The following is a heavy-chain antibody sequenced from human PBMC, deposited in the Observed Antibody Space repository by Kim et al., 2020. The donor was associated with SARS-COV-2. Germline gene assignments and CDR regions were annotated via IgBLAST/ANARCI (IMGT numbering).Heavy chain of an antibody. CDR3: AKQIDGSSSTVDA. D-gene: IGHD6-13*01. Sequence: YPDSVTGRFTISRDHSKNTFYMERNSLKAEETAVYYCAKQIDGSSSTVDAWGQGSLVAVSS. J-gene: IGHJ5*02. V-gene: IGHV3-23*01.